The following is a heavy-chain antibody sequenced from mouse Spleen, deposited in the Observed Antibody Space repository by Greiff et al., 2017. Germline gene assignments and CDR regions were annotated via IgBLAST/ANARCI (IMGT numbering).Heavy chain of an antibody. D-gene: IGHD1-1*01. CDR1: GYTFPSYW. CDR2: IDPSDSYT. J-gene: IGHJ3*01. V-gene: IGHV1-69*01. CDR3: ARPSYYGSSLSWFAY. Sequence: QVQLQQPGAELVMPGASVKLSCKASGYTFPSYWMHWVKQRPGQGLEWIGEIDPSDSYTNYNQKFKGKATLTVDKSSSTAYMQLSSLTSEDSAVYYCARPSYYGSSLSWFAYWGQGTLVTVSA.